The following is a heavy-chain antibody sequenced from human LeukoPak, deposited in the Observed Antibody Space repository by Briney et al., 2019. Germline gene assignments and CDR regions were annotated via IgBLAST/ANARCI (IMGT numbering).Heavy chain of an antibody. CDR3: AREGGYCTNGVCYDSYYYYYMDV. CDR1: GGSFSGND. J-gene: IGHJ6*03. Sequence: PSETLSLTCAVYGGSFSGNDWSWIRQPPGKGLEWIGEINHTGSTNYNPSLKSRVTISVDTSKNQFSLKLSSVTATDTAVYYCAREGGYCTNGVCYDSYYYYYMDVWGKGTTVTVSS. V-gene: IGHV4-34*01. CDR2: INHTGST. D-gene: IGHD2-8*01.